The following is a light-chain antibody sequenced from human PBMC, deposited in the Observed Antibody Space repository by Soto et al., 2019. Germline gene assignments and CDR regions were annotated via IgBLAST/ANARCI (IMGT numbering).Light chain of an antibody. CDR2: GAS. V-gene: IGKV3-15*01. CDR1: QSLSSN. Sequence: VMTQSPATLSVSPGDTATLSCRASQSLSSNLGWYQQKPGQAPRLLIVGASTRATGIPARFSGSGSGTEFSLTISSLQSEDFAVYFCQQYNDWPLTFGQGTKVEIK. J-gene: IGKJ1*01. CDR3: QQYNDWPLT.